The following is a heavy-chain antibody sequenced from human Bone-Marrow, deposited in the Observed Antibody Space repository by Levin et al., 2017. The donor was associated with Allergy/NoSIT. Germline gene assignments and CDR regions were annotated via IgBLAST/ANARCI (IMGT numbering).Heavy chain of an antibody. CDR1: GFSFSAYG. CDR2: ISGRTTYI. CDR3: ARGPQPVGANYYYYGLDV. Sequence: LSLTCATSGFSFSAYGMNWVRQAPGKGLEWVSSISGRTTYIYYADSVKGRFTISRDNAENSLYLQMNSLRAEDTAVYYCARGPQPVGANYYYYGLDVWGQGTTVTVSS. J-gene: IGHJ6*02. D-gene: IGHD1-26*01. V-gene: IGHV3-21*01.